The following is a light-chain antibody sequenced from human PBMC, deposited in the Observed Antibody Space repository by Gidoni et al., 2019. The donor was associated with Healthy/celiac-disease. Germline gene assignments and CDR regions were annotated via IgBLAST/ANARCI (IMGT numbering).Light chain of an antibody. V-gene: IGKV3-20*01. CDR2: GSS. J-gene: IGKJ1*01. CDR1: QSVSSSY. CDR3: QQYGSSPQT. Sequence: IVLTQSPVTRSLSPGERATLACRASQSVSSSYLAWYQQKPGQAPRLLIYGSSSRATGIPDRFSGSGSGTDFTLTISRLEPEDFAVYYCQQYGSSPQTFGQGTKVEIK.